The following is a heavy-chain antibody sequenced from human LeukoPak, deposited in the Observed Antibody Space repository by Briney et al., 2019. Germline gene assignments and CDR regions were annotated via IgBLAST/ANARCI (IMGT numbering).Heavy chain of an antibody. Sequence: GESLKISCKGSGYSFTSYWIGWVRQMPGKGLEWMGIIYPGDSDTRYSPSFQGQVTISADKSISTAYLQWSSLKASDTAMYYCARPLDYDILTGFPPGFWGQGTLVTVSS. CDR1: GYSFTSYW. V-gene: IGHV5-51*01. J-gene: IGHJ4*02. CDR3: ARPLDYDILTGFPPGF. D-gene: IGHD3-9*01. CDR2: IYPGDSDT.